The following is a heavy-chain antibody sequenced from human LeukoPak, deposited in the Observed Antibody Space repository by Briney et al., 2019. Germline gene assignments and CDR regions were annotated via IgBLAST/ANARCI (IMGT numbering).Heavy chain of an antibody. CDR3: ARGNRRLAYYGSGSRLPFDS. CDR2: ISHIGSS. CDR1: GGSFSGYY. Sequence: PSETLSLTCAVDGGSFSGYYWSWIRQPPGKGLEWIGEISHIGSSNYNPSLKSRVTISVDMSENQFSLNLNSVTAADTAMYYCARGNRRLAYYGSGSRLPFDSWGQGTLVTVSS. J-gene: IGHJ4*02. D-gene: IGHD3-10*01. V-gene: IGHV4-34*01.